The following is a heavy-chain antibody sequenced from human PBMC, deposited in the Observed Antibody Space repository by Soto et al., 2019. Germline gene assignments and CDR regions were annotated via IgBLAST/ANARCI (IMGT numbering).Heavy chain of an antibody. D-gene: IGHD3-10*01. Sequence: QVQLQESGPGLVKPSQTLSLTCTVSGGSISSGVYYCSWIRQHPGKGLEWIGYIYYSGSTYYNPSLKSRVTISVDTSKNQFSLKLSSVTAADTAVYYCARGGGSGRIDYWGQGTLVTVSS. V-gene: IGHV4-31*03. CDR2: IYYSGST. J-gene: IGHJ4*02. CDR3: ARGGGSGRIDY. CDR1: GGSISSGVYY.